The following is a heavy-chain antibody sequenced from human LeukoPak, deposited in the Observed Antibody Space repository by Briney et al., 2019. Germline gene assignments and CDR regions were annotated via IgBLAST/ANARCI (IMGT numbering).Heavy chain of an antibody. CDR1: GGSSSVDY. J-gene: IGHJ4*02. D-gene: IGHD2-2*01. Sequence: WETLSLTCAVGGGSSSVDYWSGSLRPPGGGREWCGGINHSGSTNYNPSLKIRGTMSVYTSKNPSSLNLTSATAADTAAYYCARVEYQLLTWRHLGDYWGQGTLVTASS. CDR3: ARVEYQLLTWRHLGDY. CDR2: INHSGST. V-gene: IGHV4-34*01.